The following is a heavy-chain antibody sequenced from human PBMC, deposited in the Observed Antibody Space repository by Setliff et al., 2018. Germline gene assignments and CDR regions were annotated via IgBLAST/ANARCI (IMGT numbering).Heavy chain of an antibody. D-gene: IGHD2-2*02. CDR3: ARHLSHCTMTTCYNNWFDP. CDR1: GGTFSSYA. J-gene: IGHJ5*02. CDR2: IIPIFGTA. V-gene: IGHV1-69*13. Sequence: ASVKVSCKASGGTFSSYAISWVRQAPGQGLEWMGGIIPIFGTANYAQKFQGRVTITADESTSTAYLELSSLRSEDTAVYYCARHLSHCTMTTCYNNWFDPWGQGTLVTVSS.